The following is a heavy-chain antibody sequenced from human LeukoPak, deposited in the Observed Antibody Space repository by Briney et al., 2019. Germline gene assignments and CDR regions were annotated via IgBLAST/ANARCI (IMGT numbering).Heavy chain of an antibody. V-gene: IGHV4-59*12. Sequence: SETLSLTRTVTGGSISAYTWNWIRQPPGKGLEWIGYIYYSGSTNYNPSLKSRVTISVDTSKNQFSLKLSSVTAADTAVYYCARVLGTYFDYWGQGTLVTVSS. CDR1: GGSISAYT. CDR3: ARVLGTYFDY. D-gene: IGHD7-27*01. CDR2: IYYSGST. J-gene: IGHJ4*02.